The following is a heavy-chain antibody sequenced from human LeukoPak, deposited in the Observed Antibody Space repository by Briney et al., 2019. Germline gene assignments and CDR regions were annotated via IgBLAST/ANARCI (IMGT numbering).Heavy chain of an antibody. CDR3: ARNDYNFDY. CDR1: GFTFSSYE. Sequence: GGPLRLSCAASGFTFSSYEMNWVRQAPGKGLEWVSYISSSGSTIYYADSVQGRFTISRDNAKNSLYLQMSSLRAEDTAVYYCARNDYNFDYWGQGTLVTVSS. D-gene: IGHD3-16*01. V-gene: IGHV3-48*03. CDR2: ISSSGSTI. J-gene: IGHJ4*02.